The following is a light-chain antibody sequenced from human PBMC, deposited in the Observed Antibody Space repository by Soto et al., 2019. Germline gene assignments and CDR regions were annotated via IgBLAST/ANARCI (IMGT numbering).Light chain of an antibody. J-gene: IGLJ2*01. V-gene: IGLV2-8*01. Sequence: QSALTQPPSASGSPGQSVTISCTGTSSDVGGYKYVSWYQQKSGKAPKLIIYEVNERPSGVPDRFSGSKSDNTASLTVSGLQAEDEADYYCSAYAGLNNLIFGGGTKLTVL. CDR3: SAYAGLNNLI. CDR1: SSDVGGYKY. CDR2: EVN.